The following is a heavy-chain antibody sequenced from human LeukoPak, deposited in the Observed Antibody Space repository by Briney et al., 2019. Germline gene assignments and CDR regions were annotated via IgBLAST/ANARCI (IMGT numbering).Heavy chain of an antibody. CDR2: INGDGSTT. CDR1: GFIFSQFW. D-gene: IGHD6-6*01. J-gene: IGHJ3*02. Sequence: PGGSLRLSCAGSGFIFSQFWMQWVRQVPGEGLVWVSRINGDGSTTNYVDSVKGRFTISRDNAKNTLYLQMNRLRTEDTAVYYCARDGLPAARDIWGQGTMVTVSS. V-gene: IGHV3-74*01. CDR3: ARDGLPAARDI.